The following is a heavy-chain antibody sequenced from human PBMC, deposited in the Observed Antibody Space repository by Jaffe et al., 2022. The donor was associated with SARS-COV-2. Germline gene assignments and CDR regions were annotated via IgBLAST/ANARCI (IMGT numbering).Heavy chain of an antibody. J-gene: IGHJ4*02. CDR3: ARGGLVGATGIYYFDY. Sequence: QVQLQQWGAGLLKPSETLSLTCAVYGGSFSGYYWSWIRQPPGKGLEWIGEINHSGSTNYNPSLKSRVTISVDTSKNQFSLKLSSVTAADTAVYYCARGGLVGATGIYYFDYWGQGTLVTVSS. D-gene: IGHD1-26*01. CDR2: INHSGST. V-gene: IGHV4-34*01. CDR1: GGSFSGYY.